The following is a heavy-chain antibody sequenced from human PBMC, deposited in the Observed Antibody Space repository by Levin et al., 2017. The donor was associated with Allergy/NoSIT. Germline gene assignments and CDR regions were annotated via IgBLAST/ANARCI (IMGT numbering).Heavy chain of an antibody. D-gene: IGHD5-18*01. V-gene: IGHV4-30-4*01. Sequence: SETLSLTCTVSGVSIINGDYYWSWIRQPPGKGLEWIGYIYYSGSTYYTPSLKSRVTISVDTSKNQFSLKLTSVTAADTAVYYCARAVRDTAQLLDSWGQGSLVTVSS. CDR3: ARAVRDTAQLLDS. CDR2: IYYSGST. CDR1: GVSIINGDYY. J-gene: IGHJ5*01.